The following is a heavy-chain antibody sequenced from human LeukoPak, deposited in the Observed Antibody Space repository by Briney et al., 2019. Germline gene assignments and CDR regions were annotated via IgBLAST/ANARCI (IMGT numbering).Heavy chain of an antibody. CDR3: ARGNPGVIDY. D-gene: IGHD3-10*01. CDR2: INPSGGST. J-gene: IGHJ4*02. Sequence: VASVKVSCKASGYTFTSYHIHWVRQAPGQGFEWMGMINPSGGSTSYAQKFQGRVTMTRDTSTSTVYMELSSLRSEDTAVYYCARGNPGVIDYWGQGTLVTVSS. V-gene: IGHV1-46*01. CDR1: GYTFTSYH.